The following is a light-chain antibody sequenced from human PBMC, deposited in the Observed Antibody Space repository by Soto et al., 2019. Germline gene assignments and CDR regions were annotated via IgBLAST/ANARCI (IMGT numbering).Light chain of an antibody. CDR1: SSDVGSYNL. CDR2: EGS. V-gene: IGLV2-23*01. J-gene: IGLJ2*01. CDR3: CSYGGSSTLV. Sequence: QSVLTQPASVSGSPGQSITISCTGTSSDVGSYNLVSWYQQHPGKAPKLMVYEGSKRPSGVSNRFSGSKSGNTASLTISGLQAEDEADYYCCSYGGSSTLVFGGGTKVTVL.